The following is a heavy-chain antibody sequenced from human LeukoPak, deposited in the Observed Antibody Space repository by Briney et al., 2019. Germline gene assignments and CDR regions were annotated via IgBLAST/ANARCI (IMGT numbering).Heavy chain of an antibody. CDR1: GGSISSSSYY. J-gene: IGHJ2*01. V-gene: IGHV4-39*07. Sequence: PSETLSLTCTVSGGSISSSSYYWGWIRQPPGKGLEWIGSIYYSGSTYYNPSLKSRVTISVDTSKNQFSLELSSVTAADTAVYYCARREITGYYSDWYFDLWGRGTLVTVSS. CDR3: ARREITGYYSDWYFDL. CDR2: IYYSGST. D-gene: IGHD3-22*01.